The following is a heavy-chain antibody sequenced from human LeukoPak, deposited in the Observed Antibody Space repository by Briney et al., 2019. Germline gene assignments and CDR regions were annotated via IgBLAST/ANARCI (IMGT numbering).Heavy chain of an antibody. CDR3: ARCSGGSCYSGVDY. Sequence: SETLSLTCAVSGGSISSNSYYWGWIRQPPGKGLEWIGSIYYSGSTNYNPSLKSRVTISVGTSKNQFSLKLSSVTAAGTAVYYCARCSGGSCYSGVDYWGQGTLVTVSS. CDR1: GGSISSNSYY. J-gene: IGHJ4*02. CDR2: IYYSGST. D-gene: IGHD2-15*01. V-gene: IGHV4-39*07.